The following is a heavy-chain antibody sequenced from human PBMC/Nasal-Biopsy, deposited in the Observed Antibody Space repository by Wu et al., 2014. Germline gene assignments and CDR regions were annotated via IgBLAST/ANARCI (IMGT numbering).Heavy chain of an antibody. Sequence: LRLSCAASGFTFSSYSMNWVRQAPGKGLEWVSSISSSSSYIYYADSVKGRFTISRDNAKNSLYLQMNSLRAEDTAVYYCARDLVGTPGIAVAGLDYWGQGTLVTVSS. CDR2: ISSSSSYI. CDR1: GFTFSSYS. CDR3: ARDLVGTPGIAVAGLDY. D-gene: IGHD6-19*01. V-gene: IGHV3-21*01. J-gene: IGHJ4*02.